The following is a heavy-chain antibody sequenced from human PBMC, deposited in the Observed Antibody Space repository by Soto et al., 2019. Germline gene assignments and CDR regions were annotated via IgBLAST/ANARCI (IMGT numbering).Heavy chain of an antibody. J-gene: IGHJ4*02. CDR1: GYTLTELS. CDR3: ATLIQLWPGHYFDY. Sequence: ASVKVSCKVSGYTLTELSMHWVRQAPGKGLEWMGGFDPEDGETIYAQKFQGRVTMTEDTSTDAAYMELSSLRSEDTAVYYCATLIQLWPGHYFDYWGQGTLVTVSS. CDR2: FDPEDGET. V-gene: IGHV1-24*01. D-gene: IGHD5-18*01.